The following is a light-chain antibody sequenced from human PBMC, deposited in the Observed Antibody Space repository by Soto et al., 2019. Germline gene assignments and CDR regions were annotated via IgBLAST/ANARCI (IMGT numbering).Light chain of an antibody. J-gene: IGLJ1*01. CDR3: NSHTRDDFRV. CDR1: SSDVGGYNY. V-gene: IGLV2-14*01. CDR2: EVN. Sequence: QSVLTQPASVSGSPGQSITISCTGTSSDVGGYNYVSWYQQHPGNAPRLMIYEVNNRPSGVPNRFCGSKSGKTASLTISGLQSEDEADYYGNSHTRDDFRVFGTGTKVTVL.